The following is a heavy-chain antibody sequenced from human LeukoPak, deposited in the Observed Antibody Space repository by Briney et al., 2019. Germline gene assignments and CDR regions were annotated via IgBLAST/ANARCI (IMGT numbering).Heavy chain of an antibody. J-gene: IGHJ4*02. CDR1: GYTFTSYG. Sequence: ASVTVSFKASGYTFTSYGIRWVRQAPGQGVEWMGWISAYNGNTNYAQKLQGRVTMTTDTSTSTAYMELRSLRSDDTAVYYCARDRGIAVAGIFDYWGQGTLVTVSS. V-gene: IGHV1-18*01. D-gene: IGHD6-19*01. CDR3: ARDRGIAVAGIFDY. CDR2: ISAYNGNT.